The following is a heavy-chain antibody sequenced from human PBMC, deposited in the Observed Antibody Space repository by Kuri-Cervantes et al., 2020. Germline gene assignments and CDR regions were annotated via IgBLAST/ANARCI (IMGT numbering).Heavy chain of an antibody. CDR1: GFTFSDYY. CDR3: ARGKFDWFRPDAFDV. V-gene: IGHV3-11*04. Sequence: GGSLRLSCAASGFTFSDYYMSWIRQAPGKGLEWVSYISSSGSTIYYADSVKGRSTFSRDRGTNSLYLQMNNLRAEDSAVYYCARGKFDWFRPDAFDVWGQGTMVTVSS. D-gene: IGHD3-9*01. J-gene: IGHJ3*01. CDR2: ISSSGSTI.